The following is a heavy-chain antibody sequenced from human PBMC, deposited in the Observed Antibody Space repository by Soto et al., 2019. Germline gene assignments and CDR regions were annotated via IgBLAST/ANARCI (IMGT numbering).Heavy chain of an antibody. D-gene: IGHD6-13*01. CDR2: ISGSGGNK. CDR1: GFTFSSYA. V-gene: IGHV3-23*01. Sequence: LRLSCAASGFTFSSYAMSWVRQAPGKGLEWVSAISGSGGNKYYADSVKGRFTISRDNSKNTLYLQMNSLRAEDTAVYYCAREDDGSSWFDYWGQGTLVTVSS. CDR3: AREDDGSSWFDY. J-gene: IGHJ4*02.